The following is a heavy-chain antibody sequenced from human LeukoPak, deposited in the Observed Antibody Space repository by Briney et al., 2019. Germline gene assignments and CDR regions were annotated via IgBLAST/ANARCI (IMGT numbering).Heavy chain of an antibody. Sequence: GGSLRLSCAASGFTFSTYSMTWVHQAPGKGLEWVSSISSSSGYIYYADSLKGRFTISRDNAKNSLYLQMNSLRAEDTAVYYCARAVGDLAVSGREDYWGQGTLVTVSS. V-gene: IGHV3-21*01. J-gene: IGHJ4*02. D-gene: IGHD6-19*01. CDR2: ISSSSGYI. CDR1: GFTFSTYS. CDR3: ARAVGDLAVSGREDY.